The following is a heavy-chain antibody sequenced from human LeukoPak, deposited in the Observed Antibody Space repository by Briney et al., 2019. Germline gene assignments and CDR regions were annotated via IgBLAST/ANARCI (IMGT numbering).Heavy chain of an antibody. V-gene: IGHV4-59*08. J-gene: IGHJ4*02. CDR1: GGSLSNYY. CDR3: ARRVIRGATNFFDH. Sequence: SETLSLTCIVSGGSLSNYYWSWIRQPPGKGLEWIGDIYESGSTKYNPSLKSRVTTSIDTSKKQFSLQLSSVTAADTAIYYCARRVIRGATNFFDHWGQGTLVTVSS. CDR2: IYESGST. D-gene: IGHD1-26*01.